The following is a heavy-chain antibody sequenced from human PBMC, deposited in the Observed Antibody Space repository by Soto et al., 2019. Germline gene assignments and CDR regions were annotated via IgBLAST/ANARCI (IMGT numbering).Heavy chain of an antibody. CDR2: LIPLFGTA. D-gene: IGHD5-12*01. CDR3: ARDGYSGYDDGPSFFGRGDYYDGRDV. J-gene: IGHJ6*02. V-gene: IGHV1-69*01. CDR1: GGTFSSYA. Sequence: QVQLVQSGAEVQKPWSSVKVSCKASGGTFSSYAISWVRQAPGQGFAWMGGLIPLFGTANYAQKFQGRVTNTADEATSTAEMELSSRRSEDTAGYYCARDGYSGYDDGPSFFGRGDYYDGRDVWGQGTTVTVSS.